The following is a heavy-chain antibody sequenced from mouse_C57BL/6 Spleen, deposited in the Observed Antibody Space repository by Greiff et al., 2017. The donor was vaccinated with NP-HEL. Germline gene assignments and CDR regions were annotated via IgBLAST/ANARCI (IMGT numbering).Heavy chain of an antibody. J-gene: IGHJ4*01. Sequence: VKLVESGAELVKPGASVKLSCKASGYTFTEYTIHWVKQRSGQGLEWIGWFYPGSGSIKYNEKFKDKATLTADKSSSTVYMELSRLTSEDSAVYFCARHDYGKGAMDYWGQGTSVTVSS. CDR3: ARHDYGKGAMDY. D-gene: IGHD2-1*01. CDR2: FYPGSGSI. V-gene: IGHV1-62-2*01. CDR1: GYTFTEYT.